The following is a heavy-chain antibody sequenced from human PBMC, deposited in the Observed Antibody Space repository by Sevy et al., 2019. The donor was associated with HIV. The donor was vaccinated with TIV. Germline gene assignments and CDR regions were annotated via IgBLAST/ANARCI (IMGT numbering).Heavy chain of an antibody. CDR1: RFKFDDYT. J-gene: IGHJ4*02. CDR2: INWNSAAI. CDR3: TRMNGGFDY. Sequence: GGSLRLSCAASRFKFDDYTMHWVRQAPGKGLEWVSSINWNSAAIVYADSVRGRFTISRDNAKNSLYLQMNSLTTEDTARYYCTRMNGGFDYWGQGTQVTVSS. D-gene: IGHD1-1*01. V-gene: IGHV3-9*01.